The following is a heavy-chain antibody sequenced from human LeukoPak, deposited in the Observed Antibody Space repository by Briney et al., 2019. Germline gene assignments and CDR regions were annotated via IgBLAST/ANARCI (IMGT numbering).Heavy chain of an antibody. V-gene: IGHV5-10-1*01. CDR2: IDPSDSYT. D-gene: IGHD5-12*01. J-gene: IGHJ4*02. CDR3: ARSYSGYDSSDY. CDR1: GYSFTSYW. Sequence: GESLKISCKGSGYSFTSYWISWVRQMPGKGLEWMGKIDPSDSYTNYSPSFQGHVTISADKSISTAYLQWSSLKALDTAMYYCARSYSGYDSSDYWGQGTLVTVSS.